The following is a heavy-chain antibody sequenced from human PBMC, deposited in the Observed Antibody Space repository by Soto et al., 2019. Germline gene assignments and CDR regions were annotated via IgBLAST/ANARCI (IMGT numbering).Heavy chain of an antibody. V-gene: IGHV1-69*13. Sequence: EASVNASCKASGGTFSSYAISWVRQAPGQGLEWMGGIIPIFGTANYAQKFQGRVTITADESTSTAYMELSSLRSEDTAVYYCARDRGIAAAGTRYFDLWGRGTLVTVSS. J-gene: IGHJ2*01. CDR1: GGTFSSYA. CDR3: ARDRGIAAAGTRYFDL. D-gene: IGHD6-13*01. CDR2: IIPIFGTA.